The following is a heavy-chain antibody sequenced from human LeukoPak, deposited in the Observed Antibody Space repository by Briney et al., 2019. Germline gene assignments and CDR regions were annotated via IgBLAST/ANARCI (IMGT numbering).Heavy chain of an antibody. D-gene: IGHD3-10*01. CDR1: GFTFNTYG. CDR3: VKDRGEF. Sequence: GGSLRLSCAASGFTFNTYGMNWVRQAPGKGLECVAFIRYDGIHKYYADSVKGRFTISRDNSKNTLYLQMNSLRVKDTAIYYCVKDRGEFWGQGTMVTVSS. J-gene: IGHJ3*01. V-gene: IGHV3-30*02. CDR2: IRYDGIHK.